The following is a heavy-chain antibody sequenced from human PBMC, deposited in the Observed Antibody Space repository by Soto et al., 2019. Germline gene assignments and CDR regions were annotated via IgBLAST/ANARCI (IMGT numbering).Heavy chain of an antibody. V-gene: IGHV5-10-1*01. J-gene: IGHJ4*02. CDR2: IDPSDSQT. Sequence: PGESLKIACKGSGYSCAGYWITWVRQKPGNGLEWMGRIDPSDSQTYYSPSFRGHVTISVTKSITTVFLQWSSLRASDTAMYYCARQIYDSDTGPNFQYYFDSWGQGTPVTVSS. CDR3: ARQIYDSDTGPNFQYYFDS. D-gene: IGHD3-22*01. CDR1: GYSCAGYW.